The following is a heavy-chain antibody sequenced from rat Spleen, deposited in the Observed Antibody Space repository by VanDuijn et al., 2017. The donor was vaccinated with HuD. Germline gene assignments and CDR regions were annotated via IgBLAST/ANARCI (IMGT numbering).Heavy chain of an antibody. CDR3: ARPLFTIAAISPLDY. CDR1: GFTFSNYG. J-gene: IGHJ2*01. V-gene: IGHV5-19*01. Sequence: EVQLVESGGGLVQPGRSLKLSCAASGFTFSNYGMHWIRQAPTKGLDWVASISPSGGSTHYRDSAKGRFTISRDSAKSTLYLQMDSLRSEDTATYYCARPLFTIAAISPLDYWGQGVMVTVSS. D-gene: IGHD1-2*01. CDR2: ISPSGGST.